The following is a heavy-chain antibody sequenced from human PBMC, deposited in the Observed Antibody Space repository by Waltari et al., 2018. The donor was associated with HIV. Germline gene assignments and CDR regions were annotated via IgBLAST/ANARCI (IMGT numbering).Heavy chain of an antibody. CDR1: GFSFTDFA. CDR3: VKDSGRAADVFDL. D-gene: IGHD3-10*01. J-gene: IGHJ3*01. CDR2: IRGGGET. V-gene: IGHV3-23*01. Sequence: QLLESGGGLVEPGGSLRLSCEASGFSFTDFAMDWVRQAPGKGLEWVSAIRGGGETFYADSVKGRFTISRDNSKNTLYLQMNSLRADDAAVYYCVKDSGRAADVFDLWGQGTMVTVSS.